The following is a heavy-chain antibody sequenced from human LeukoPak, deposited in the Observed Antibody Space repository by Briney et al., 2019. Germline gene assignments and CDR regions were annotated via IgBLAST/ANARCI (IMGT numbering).Heavy chain of an antibody. CDR3: ARDLICSGGSCYRPSWFDP. CDR1: GFTFSSYS. V-gene: IGHV3-48*01. Sequence: PGGSLRLSCAASGFTFSSYSMNWVRRAPGQGLEWVSYISSSSSTIYYADSVKGRFTISRDNAKNSLYLQMNSLRAEDTAVYYFARDLICSGGSCYRPSWFDPWGQGTLVTVSS. J-gene: IGHJ5*02. CDR2: ISSSSSTI. D-gene: IGHD2-15*01.